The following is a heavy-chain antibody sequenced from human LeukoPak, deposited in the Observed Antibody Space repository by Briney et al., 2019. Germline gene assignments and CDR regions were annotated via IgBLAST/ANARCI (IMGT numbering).Heavy chain of an antibody. CDR3: AKSPRGSYDY. V-gene: IGHV3-30-3*02. CDR2: ISYDGSNK. CDR1: GFTFSSYA. Sequence: GRSLRLSCAASGFTFSSYAMHWVRQAPGKGLEWVAVISYDGSNKYYADSVKGRFTISRDNSKNTLYLQMNSLRAEDTAVYYCAKSPRGSYDYWGQGTLVTVSS. J-gene: IGHJ4*02. D-gene: IGHD3-16*01.